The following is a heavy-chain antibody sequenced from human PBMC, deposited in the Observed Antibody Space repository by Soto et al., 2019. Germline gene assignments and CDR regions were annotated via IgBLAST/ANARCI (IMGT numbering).Heavy chain of an antibody. Sequence: GGSLRLSCAASGFTFSSYAMNWVRQAPGKGLEWVSTIDYTGGYSYYADSVKGRFTISRDNSQKTLDLQMNSLRAEDTAIYYCAKVPPRPYCSNVSCPFDYWGQGTLVTVSS. CDR2: IDYTGGYS. J-gene: IGHJ4*02. CDR3: AKVPPRPYCSNVSCPFDY. V-gene: IGHV3-23*01. CDR1: GFTFSSYA. D-gene: IGHD2-2*01.